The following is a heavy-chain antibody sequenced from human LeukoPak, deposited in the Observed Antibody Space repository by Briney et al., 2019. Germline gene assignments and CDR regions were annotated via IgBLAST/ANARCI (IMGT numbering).Heavy chain of an antibody. D-gene: IGHD3-3*01. CDR3: ARESATTPVYDFWSGYPSGTDY. J-gene: IGHJ4*02. V-gene: IGHV3-9*01. CDR1: GFTFDDYA. CDR2: ISWSSVSI. Sequence: PGGSLRLSCAASGFTFDDYAMHWVRQAPGKGLEWVSGISWSSVSIGYADSVKGRFTISRDNSKNTLYLQMNSLRAEDTAVYYCARESATTPVYDFWSGYPSGTDYWGQGTLVTVSS.